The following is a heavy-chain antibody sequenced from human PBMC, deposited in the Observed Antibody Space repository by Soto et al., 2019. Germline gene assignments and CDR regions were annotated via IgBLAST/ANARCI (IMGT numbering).Heavy chain of an antibody. CDR2: IWFDGSQE. CDR3: EAANYDSSGFYGDY. V-gene: IGHV3-33*03. D-gene: IGHD3-22*01. J-gene: IGHJ4*02. Sequence: QVQVVESGGGVVQPGGSLRLSYAASGFIFRNFGMNWVRQAPGKGLEWVALIWFDGSQEYYADSVKGRFTISRDNSKNTLYLEMNSLRDDDTAVYFCEAANYDSSGFYGDYWGQGTLVTVSS. CDR1: GFIFRNFG.